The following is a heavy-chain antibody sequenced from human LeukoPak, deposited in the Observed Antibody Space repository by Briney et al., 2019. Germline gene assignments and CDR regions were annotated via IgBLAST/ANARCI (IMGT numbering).Heavy chain of an antibody. CDR2: IYTSGST. V-gene: IGHV4-61*02. CDR3: ARDSRSPYYFDY. J-gene: IGHJ4*02. D-gene: IGHD2/OR15-2a*01. Sequence: SETLSLTCTVSGGSISSGSYYWSWIRQPAGKGLEWIGRIYTSGSTNYNPSLKSRVTISVDTSKNQFSLKLSSVTAADTAVYYCARDSRSPYYFDYWGQGTLVTVSS. CDR1: GGSISSGSYY.